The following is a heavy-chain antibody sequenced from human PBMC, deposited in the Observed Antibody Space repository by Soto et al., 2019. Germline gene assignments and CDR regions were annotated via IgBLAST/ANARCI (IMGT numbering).Heavy chain of an antibody. Sequence: EVKLLESGGGLAQPGGSLRLSCVGSGFTFDSYAISWVRQAPGEGLQWVAAISGSAGGTDYANSVRGRFTISRDNAKKTVHLQMDSLRVEDTAVYFCAKDTVGGYSFWSGYYSDGLDVWGQGTLVTVS. CDR1: GFTFDSYA. D-gene: IGHD3-3*01. V-gene: IGHV3-23*01. CDR3: AKDTVGGYSFWSGYYSDGLDV. CDR2: ISGSAGGT. J-gene: IGHJ3*01.